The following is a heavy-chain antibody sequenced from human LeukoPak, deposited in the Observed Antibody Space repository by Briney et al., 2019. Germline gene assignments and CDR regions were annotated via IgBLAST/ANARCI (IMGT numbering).Heavy chain of an antibody. CDR2: INYSGNT. D-gene: IGHD2-15*01. V-gene: IGHV4-59*08. CDR3: ARLNVLDSRVLHHFDH. J-gene: IGHJ4*02. Sequence: SETLSLTCTVSGGSISHYYWSWIRQPPGKGLEWIAYINYSGNTDCNPSLKSRVTISVDTSKNHFSLKLNSVTAADTAVYYCARLNVLDSRVLHHFDHWGQGTLVTVSS. CDR1: GGSISHYY.